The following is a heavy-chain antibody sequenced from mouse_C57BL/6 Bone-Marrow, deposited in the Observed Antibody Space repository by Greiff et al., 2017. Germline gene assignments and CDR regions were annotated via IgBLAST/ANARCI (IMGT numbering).Heavy chain of an antibody. V-gene: IGHV1-18*01. CDR3: ARLRGNGYCFDY. CDR2: INPNNGGT. D-gene: IGHD2-2*01. Sequence: VQLKESGPELVKPGASVKIPCKASGYTFTDYNMDWVKQSHGKSLEWIGDINPNNGGTIYNQKFKGKATLTVDKSSSTAYMELRSLTSEDTAVYYCARLRGNGYCFDYWGQGTTLTVSS. CDR1: GYTFTDYN. J-gene: IGHJ2*01.